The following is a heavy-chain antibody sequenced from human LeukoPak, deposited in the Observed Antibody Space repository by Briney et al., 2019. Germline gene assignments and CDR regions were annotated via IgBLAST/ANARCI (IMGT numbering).Heavy chain of an antibody. J-gene: IGHJ5*02. Sequence: PSETLSLTCTVSGGSISSGSYYWNWIRQSAGKGLEWIGRIYTTGSTNYNPSLKSRVTISVVTSKNQVSLKLSSVTAADTAVYYCARKQGAGATVWFDPWGQGTLVTVSS. CDR3: ARKQGAGATVWFDP. CDR1: GGSISSGSYY. V-gene: IGHV4-61*02. CDR2: IYTTGST. D-gene: IGHD1-26*01.